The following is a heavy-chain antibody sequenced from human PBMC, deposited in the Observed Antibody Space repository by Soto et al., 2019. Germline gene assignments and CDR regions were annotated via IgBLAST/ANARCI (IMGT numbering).Heavy chain of an antibody. CDR2: MNPNSGNT. V-gene: IGHV1-8*01. CDR3: ARPGGVSVAFDM. Sequence: ASVKVSCTASGYIFTSDDINWVRQVTGQGLEWMGWMNPNSGNTGYAQKFQGRVTMTRNTSISTAYMELSSLRSEDTAVYYCARPGGVSVAFDMWGQGTMVTVSS. CDR1: GYIFTSDD. D-gene: IGHD2-8*01. J-gene: IGHJ3*02.